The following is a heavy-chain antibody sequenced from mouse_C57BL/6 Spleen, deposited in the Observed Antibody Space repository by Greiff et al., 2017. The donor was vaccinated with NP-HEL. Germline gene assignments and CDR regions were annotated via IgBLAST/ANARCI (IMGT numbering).Heavy chain of an antibody. Sequence: QVQLQQSGAELVRPGASVTLSCKASGYTFTDYEMHWVKQTPVHGLEWIGAIDPETGGTAYNQKFKGKAILTADKSSSTAYMELRSLTSEDSAVYYCTRLYYGNYVFDYWGQGTTLTVSS. CDR1: GYTFTDYE. D-gene: IGHD2-1*01. J-gene: IGHJ2*01. V-gene: IGHV1-15*01. CDR3: TRLYYGNYVFDY. CDR2: IDPETGGT.